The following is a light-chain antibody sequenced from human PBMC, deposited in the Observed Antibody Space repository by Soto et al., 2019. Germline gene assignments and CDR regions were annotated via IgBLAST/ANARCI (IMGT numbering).Light chain of an antibody. CDR1: SGHSSYI. V-gene: IGLV4-60*03. Sequence: QPVLTQSSSASASLGSSVKLTCTLSSGHSSYIIAWHQQKPGKAPRYLMKLEGSGSYNKGSGVPDRFSGSSSGADRYLTISNLQSEDEADYYCETWDSNTHVFGTGTKVTVL. J-gene: IGLJ1*01. CDR2: LEGSGSY. CDR3: ETWDSNTHV.